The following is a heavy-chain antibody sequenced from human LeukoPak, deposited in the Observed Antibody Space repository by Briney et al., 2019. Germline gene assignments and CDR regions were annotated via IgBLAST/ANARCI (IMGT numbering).Heavy chain of an antibody. CDR2: ISYDGSNK. Sequence: GGSLRLSCAASGFTFSSYGMHWVSQAPGNWREWVAAISYDGSNKYYAGSVKGRFTISRDNSKNTLCLQLNSLRAEDTAVYYCARETSGGGMDVWGQGTTVTVSS. J-gene: IGHJ6*02. V-gene: IGHV3-30*03. D-gene: IGHD3-3*01. CDR1: GFTFSSYG. CDR3: ARETSGGGMDV.